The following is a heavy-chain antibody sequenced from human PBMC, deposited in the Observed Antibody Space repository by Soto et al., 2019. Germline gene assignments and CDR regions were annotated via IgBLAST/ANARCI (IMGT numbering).Heavy chain of an antibody. Sequence: GASVKVSCKASGGTFSSYAISWVRQAPGQGLEWMGGIIPIFGTANYAQKFQGRVTITADESTSTAYMELSSLRSEDTAGYYCARGPWRGYKGMDVWGQGTTVTVSS. D-gene: IGHD3-10*01. CDR3: ARGPWRGYKGMDV. CDR1: GGTFSSYA. CDR2: IIPIFGTA. V-gene: IGHV1-69*13. J-gene: IGHJ6*02.